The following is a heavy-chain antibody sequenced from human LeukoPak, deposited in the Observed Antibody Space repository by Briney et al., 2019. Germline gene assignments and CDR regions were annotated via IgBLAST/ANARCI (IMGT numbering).Heavy chain of an antibody. CDR2: IYPGDSDT. D-gene: IGHD3-10*01. CDR3: ARRLTMVRGVLGGPFDY. CDR1: GYSFTSYW. J-gene: IGHJ4*02. V-gene: IGHV5-51*01. Sequence: GESLKISCKGSGYSFTSYWIGWVRQMPGKGLEWMGIIYPGDSDTRYSPSFQGQVTISADKSISTAYLQWSSLKASDTAMYHCARRLTMVRGVLGGPFDYWGQGTLVTVSS.